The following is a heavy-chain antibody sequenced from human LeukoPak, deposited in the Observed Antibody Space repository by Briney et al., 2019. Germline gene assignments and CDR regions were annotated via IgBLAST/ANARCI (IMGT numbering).Heavy chain of an antibody. J-gene: IGHJ5*02. D-gene: IGHD1-7*01. Sequence: PGGSLRLYCAVSGFAFSSYWMSWVLQAPGKGLEWVANIKQDGSEKYYVDSVKGRFTISRDIARNSLYLQMNSLRAEDTAVYYCARGQTTFDPWGQGTLVTVSS. CDR2: IKQDGSEK. CDR1: GFAFSSYW. CDR3: ARGQTTFDP. V-gene: IGHV3-7*01.